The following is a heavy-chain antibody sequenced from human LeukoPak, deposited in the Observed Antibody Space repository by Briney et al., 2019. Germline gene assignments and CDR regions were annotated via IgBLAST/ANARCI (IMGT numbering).Heavy chain of an antibody. J-gene: IGHJ4*02. Sequence: SVKVSCKASGGTFSSNAISWVRQAPGQGLEWMGRIIPIFGIANYAQKFQGRVTITADKSTSTAYMELSSLRSEDTAVYYCASGYDSSGYYLGLDYWGQGTLVTVSS. CDR2: IIPIFGIA. CDR1: GGTFSSNA. D-gene: IGHD3-22*01. V-gene: IGHV1-69*04. CDR3: ASGYDSSGYYLGLDY.